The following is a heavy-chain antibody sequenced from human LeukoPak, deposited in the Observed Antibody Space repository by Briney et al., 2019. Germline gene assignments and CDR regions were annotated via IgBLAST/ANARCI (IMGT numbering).Heavy chain of an antibody. D-gene: IGHD1-26*01. J-gene: IGHJ6*02. CDR2: ISGSGGST. Sequence: GGSLRLSCAASGFTFSSYAMSWVRQAPGKGLEWVSAISGSGGSTYYADSVKGRFTISRDNSKNTLYLQMNSLRAEDTAVYYCAKDKGWGYSTYDFYGMDVWGQGTTVTVS. V-gene: IGHV3-23*01. CDR1: GFTFSSYA. CDR3: AKDKGWGYSTYDFYGMDV.